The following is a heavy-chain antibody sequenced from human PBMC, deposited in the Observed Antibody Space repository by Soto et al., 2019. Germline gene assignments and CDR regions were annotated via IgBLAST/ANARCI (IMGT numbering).Heavy chain of an antibody. V-gene: IGHV1-69*01. CDR2: IIPIFGTA. CDR3: ARGEKNYYDSSGYYDFDY. CDR1: GGTFSSYD. D-gene: IGHD3-22*01. Sequence: QVKLVQSGAEVKKPGSSVKVSCKASGGTFSSYDISWVRQAPGHGLEWMGEIIPIFGTANYAQKFQGRVTITADESTRTAYMELSSLRSEDTAVYYCARGEKNYYDSSGYYDFDYCGQGTLVTVSS. J-gene: IGHJ4*02.